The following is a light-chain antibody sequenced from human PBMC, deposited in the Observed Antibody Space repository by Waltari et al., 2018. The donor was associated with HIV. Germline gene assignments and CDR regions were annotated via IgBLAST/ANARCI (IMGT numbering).Light chain of an antibody. CDR2: KDN. CDR1: ALPNQY. V-gene: IGLV3-25*03. CDR3: QSADSSGTYV. J-gene: IGLJ2*01. Sequence: SYELTQPPSVSVSPGQTARITCPGDALPNQYTYWYQQKPGQAPVLIIYKDNERPSGIPERFSGSSSGTTVTLTISGVQAEDEADYYCQSADSSGTYVFGGGTKLTVL.